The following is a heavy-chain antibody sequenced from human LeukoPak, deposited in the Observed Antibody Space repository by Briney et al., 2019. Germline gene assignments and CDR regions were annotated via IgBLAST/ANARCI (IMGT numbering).Heavy chain of an antibody. CDR2: ISYDGNDK. Sequence: GGSLRLSCAASGFTFSKYGMYCVRQAPGKGLEWVTFISYDGNDKYYGDSVKGRFTISRDNSKNTLYLQMNSLRPEDTAVYYCAKDAIIVATIREIDSWGQGTLVTVSS. CDR3: AKDAIIVATIREIDS. V-gene: IGHV3-30*18. J-gene: IGHJ4*02. CDR1: GFTFSKYG. D-gene: IGHD5-12*01.